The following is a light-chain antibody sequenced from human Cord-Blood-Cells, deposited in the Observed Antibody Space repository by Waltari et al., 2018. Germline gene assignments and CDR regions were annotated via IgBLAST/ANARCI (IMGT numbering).Light chain of an antibody. CDR3: MQALQTPPFT. CDR1: QSLLHSNGYNY. V-gene: IGKV2-28*01. J-gene: IGKJ3*01. CDR2: LGS. Sequence: DIEMTQSPLSLPVTPGEPASISCRSSQSLLHSNGYNYLDLYLQKPGQSQQLLIYLGSNRASEVPDRFSCSGSGTDFTLKISRGEAEDVGVYSCMQALQTPPFTFGPGTKVDIK.